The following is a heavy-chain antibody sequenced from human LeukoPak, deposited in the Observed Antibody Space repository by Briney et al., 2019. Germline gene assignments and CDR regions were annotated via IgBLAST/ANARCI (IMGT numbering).Heavy chain of an antibody. D-gene: IGHD2-8*01. CDR3: AIRMQSGAFDI. V-gene: IGHV1-2*02. J-gene: IGHJ3*02. Sequence: ASVKVSCKASGYTFTGYFMHWVRQAPGQGLEWMGWINPNSGGTNYAQKFQGRVTMTRDTSISTAYMELSRLRSDGTAVYYCAIRMQSGAFDIWGQGTMVTVSS. CDR1: GYTFTGYF. CDR2: INPNSGGT.